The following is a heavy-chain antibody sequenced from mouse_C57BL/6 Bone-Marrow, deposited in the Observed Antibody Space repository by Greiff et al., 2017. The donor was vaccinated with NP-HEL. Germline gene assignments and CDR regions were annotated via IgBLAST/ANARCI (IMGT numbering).Heavy chain of an antibody. CDR3: ARCPYSVDWYFDV. D-gene: IGHD1-1*01. Sequence: EVQLVESVAELVRPGASVKLSCTASGFNIKNTYMHWVKQRPEQGLEWIGRIDPATGNTKYAPKFQGKATITADTSSNTAYLQLSSLTSEDTAIYYSARCPYSVDWYFDVWGTGTTVTVSS. V-gene: IGHV14-3*01. J-gene: IGHJ1*03. CDR1: GFNIKNTY. CDR2: IDPATGNT.